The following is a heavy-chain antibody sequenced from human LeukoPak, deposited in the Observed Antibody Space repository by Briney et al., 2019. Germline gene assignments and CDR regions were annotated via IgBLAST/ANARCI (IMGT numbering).Heavy chain of an antibody. V-gene: IGHV1-18*01. CDR3: ARDGGAPTDIVVVPAATEGFDY. CDR2: ISAYNGNT. Sequence: ASVKVSCKASGYTFTSYGISWVRQAPGQGLEWMGWISAYNGNTKYAQKLQGRVTMTTDTSTSTVYMELSSLRSEDTAVYYCARDGGAPTDIVVVPAATEGFDYWGQGTLVTVSS. CDR1: GYTFTSYG. D-gene: IGHD2-2*01. J-gene: IGHJ4*02.